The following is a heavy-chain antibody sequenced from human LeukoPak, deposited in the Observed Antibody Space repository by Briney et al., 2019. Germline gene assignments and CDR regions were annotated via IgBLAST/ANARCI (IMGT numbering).Heavy chain of an antibody. J-gene: IGHJ4*02. CDR2: ISGSGGST. Sequence: GGSLRLSCAASGFTFSSYAMSWVRQAPGKGLEWVSAISGSGGSTYYADSVKGRFTISRDNSKNTLYPQMNSLRAEDTAVYYCAKLAAYYYDSSWGNWGQGTLVTVSS. D-gene: IGHD3-22*01. CDR3: AKLAAYYYDSSWGN. CDR1: GFTFSSYA. V-gene: IGHV3-23*01.